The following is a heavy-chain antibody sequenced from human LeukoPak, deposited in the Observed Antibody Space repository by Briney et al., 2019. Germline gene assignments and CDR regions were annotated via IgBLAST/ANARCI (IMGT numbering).Heavy chain of an antibody. CDR3: VKDLGYESSGSVFDY. J-gene: IGHJ4*02. Sequence: GGSLRLSCAASGFIFEDYTMHWVRQAPGKTLEWVSLISWDGTTYYRGSVKGRFTISRDNSKNSLYLQMDTLRSEDTAFYYCVKDLGYESSGSVFDYWGQGTLVTVSS. V-gene: IGHV3-43*01. CDR1: GFIFEDYT. CDR2: ISWDGTT. D-gene: IGHD3-22*01.